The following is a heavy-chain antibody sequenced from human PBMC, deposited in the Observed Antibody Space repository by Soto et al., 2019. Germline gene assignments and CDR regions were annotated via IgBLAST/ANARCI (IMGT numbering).Heavy chain of an antibody. D-gene: IGHD2-8*01. Sequence: QVQLLESGPGLVKPSETLSLTCTVSGDSIGTTHSYWAWIRQSPGKGREWIGNIHYSGSTYYMPSPRSRVTLSVDTSNNQFSLRLTSVTAEDTAVYYCARHEGNGNVWPLDYWGQGILVTVSS. CDR2: IHYSGST. V-gene: IGHV4-39*01. CDR3: ARHEGNGNVWPLDY. CDR1: GDSIGTTHSY. J-gene: IGHJ4*02.